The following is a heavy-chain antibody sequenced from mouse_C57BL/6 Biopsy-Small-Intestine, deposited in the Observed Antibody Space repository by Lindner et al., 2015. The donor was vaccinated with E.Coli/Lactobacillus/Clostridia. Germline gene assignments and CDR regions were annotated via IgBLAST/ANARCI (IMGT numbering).Heavy chain of an antibody. CDR1: GYTFTGYW. V-gene: IGHV1-9*01. D-gene: IGHD2-3*01. Sequence: VQLQESGAELMKPGASVKLSCKATGYTFTGYWIEWVKQRPGHGLEWIGEILPGSGSTNYNEKFKGKATFTAGTSSNTAYMQLSSLTTGDSAIYYCARGFDGYYYAMDYWGQGTSVTVSS. J-gene: IGHJ4*01. CDR2: ILPGSGST. CDR3: ARGFDGYYYAMDY.